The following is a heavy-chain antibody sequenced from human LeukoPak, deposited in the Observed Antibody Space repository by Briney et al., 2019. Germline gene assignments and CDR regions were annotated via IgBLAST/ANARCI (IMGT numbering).Heavy chain of an antibody. Sequence: SETLSLTCTVSGGSISSGGYYWSWIRQHPGKGLEWIGYIYYSGSTYYNPSLKSRVTISVDTSKNRFSLKLSSVTAADTAVYYCARGDSSSWLGGAFDIWGQGTMVTVSS. D-gene: IGHD6-13*01. J-gene: IGHJ3*02. CDR2: IYYSGST. CDR1: GGSISSGGYY. CDR3: ARGDSSSWLGGAFDI. V-gene: IGHV4-31*03.